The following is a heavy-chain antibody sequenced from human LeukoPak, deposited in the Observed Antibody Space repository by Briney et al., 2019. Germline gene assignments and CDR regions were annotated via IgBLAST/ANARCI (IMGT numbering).Heavy chain of an antibody. V-gene: IGHV4-39*07. D-gene: IGHD6-19*01. CDR2: IYYSGST. Sequence: PSETLSLTCVVSGGSISSTSYYWGWIRQPPGKGLEWIGSIYYSGSTYYSPSLKSRVTISVDTSKNQFSLKLSSVTAADTAVYYCARIGYSSGWYFAFDIWGQGTMVTVSS. J-gene: IGHJ3*02. CDR3: ARIGYSSGWYFAFDI. CDR1: GGSISSTSYY.